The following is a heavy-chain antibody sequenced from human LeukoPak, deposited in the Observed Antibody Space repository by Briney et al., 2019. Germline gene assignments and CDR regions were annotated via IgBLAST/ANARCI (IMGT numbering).Heavy chain of an antibody. J-gene: IGHJ4*02. CDR2: IYYSGGT. CDR3: ARQHYDSGGYYYSDY. D-gene: IGHD3-22*01. CDR1: GGSISSYY. V-gene: IGHV4-59*08. Sequence: SETLSLTCTVSGGSISSYYWSWIRQPPGKGLEWIGYIYYSGGTNYNPSLKSRVTISVDTSMNQFSLKLSSVTAADTAVYYCARQHYDSGGYYYSDYWGQGTLVTVSS.